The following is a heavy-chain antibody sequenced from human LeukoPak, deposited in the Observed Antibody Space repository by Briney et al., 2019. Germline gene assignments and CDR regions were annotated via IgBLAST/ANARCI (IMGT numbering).Heavy chain of an antibody. CDR3: ASVIAVAGTT. J-gene: IGHJ5*02. V-gene: IGHV3-21*01. CDR1: GFTFNNYA. D-gene: IGHD6-19*01. CDR2: ISSSSSYI. Sequence: GGSLRLSCAASGFTFNNYAMNWVRQAPGKGLEWVSSISSSSSYIYYADSVKGRFTISRDNAKNSLYLQMNSLRAEDTAVYYCASVIAVAGTTWGQGTLVTVSS.